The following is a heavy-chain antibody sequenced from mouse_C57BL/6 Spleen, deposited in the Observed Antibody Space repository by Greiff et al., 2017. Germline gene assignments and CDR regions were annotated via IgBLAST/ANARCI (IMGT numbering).Heavy chain of an antibody. V-gene: IGHV1-69*01. CDR2: IDPSDSYT. CDR1: GYTFTSYW. CDR3: ARGDWGDC. D-gene: IGHD4-1*01. Sequence: QVQLQQPGAELVMPGASVKLSCKASGYTFTSYWMHWVKQRPGQGLEWIGEIDPSDSYTNYNQKFKGKSTLTVDKSSSTAYMQLSSLTSEDSAVYYCARGDWGDCWGQGTTLTVSS. J-gene: IGHJ2*01.